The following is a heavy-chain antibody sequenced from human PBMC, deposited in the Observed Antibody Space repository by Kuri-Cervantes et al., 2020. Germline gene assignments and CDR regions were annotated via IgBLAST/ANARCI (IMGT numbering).Heavy chain of an antibody. Sequence: SETLSLTCTVSGGSISSYYWSWIRQPPGKGLEWIGYIYYSGSTYYNPSLKSRVAISVDTSKNQFSLKLSSVTAADTAVYYCARPWWGLRPPDYWGQGALVTVSS. CDR2: IYYSGST. CDR3: ARPWWGLRPPDY. D-gene: IGHD2-21*02. CDR1: GGSISSYY. V-gene: IGHV4-59*08. J-gene: IGHJ4*02.